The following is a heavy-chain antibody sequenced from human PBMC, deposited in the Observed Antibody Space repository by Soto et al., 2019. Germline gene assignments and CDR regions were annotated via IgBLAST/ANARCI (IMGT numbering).Heavy chain of an antibody. J-gene: IGHJ3*02. Sequence: SETLSLTCTVYGGSISSYYWSWIRQPPGKGLEWIGYIYYSGSTNYNPSLKSRVTISVDTSKNQFSLKLSSVTAADTAVYYCARRGTSIVVVPAADLDAFDIWGQGTMVTVSS. V-gene: IGHV4-59*08. CDR3: ARRGTSIVVVPAADLDAFDI. CDR1: GGSISSYY. CDR2: IYYSGST. D-gene: IGHD2-2*01.